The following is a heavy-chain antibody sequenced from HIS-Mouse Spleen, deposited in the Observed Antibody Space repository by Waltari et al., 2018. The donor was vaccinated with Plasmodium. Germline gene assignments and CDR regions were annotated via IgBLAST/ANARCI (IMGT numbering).Heavy chain of an antibody. CDR3: ARGEYSSLGY. J-gene: IGHJ4*02. D-gene: IGHD6-6*01. CDR2: IYSGGST. V-gene: IGHV3-53*02. Sequence: EVQLVETGGGLIQPGGSLRLSCSASGFTVSSNYMSWVRQAPGKGLEWVSVIYSGGSTFYADSVKVRFTISRDNSNNTLYLQMNSLRAEDTAVYYCARGEYSSLGYWGQGTLVTVSS. CDR1: GFTVSSNY.